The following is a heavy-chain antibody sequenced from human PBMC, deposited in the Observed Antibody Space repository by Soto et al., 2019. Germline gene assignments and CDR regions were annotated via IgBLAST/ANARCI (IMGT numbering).Heavy chain of an antibody. Sequence: GGSLRLSCAASGFTFSSYGMHWVRQAPGKGLEWVAVIWYDGSNKYYADSVKGRFTISRDNSKNTLYLQMNSLRAEDTAVYYCARYNYGGPFDYWGQGTLVNVSS. CDR3: ARYNYGGPFDY. V-gene: IGHV3-33*01. CDR2: IWYDGSNK. CDR1: GFTFSSYG. D-gene: IGHD4-17*01. J-gene: IGHJ4*02.